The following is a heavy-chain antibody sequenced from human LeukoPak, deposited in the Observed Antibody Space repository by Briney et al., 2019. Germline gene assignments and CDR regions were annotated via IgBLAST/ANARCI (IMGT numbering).Heavy chain of an antibody. CDR2: IYYSGST. Sequence: PSETLSLTCTVSGGSISSYYWSWIRQPPGKGLEWIGYIYYSGSTNYNPSLKSRVTISVDTSKNQFSLKLSSVTAADTAVYYCAKEDSCTNGVCYNAHTFDYWGQGTLVTVSS. J-gene: IGHJ4*02. CDR1: GGSISSYY. CDR3: AKEDSCTNGVCYNAHTFDY. D-gene: IGHD2-8*01. V-gene: IGHV4-59*01.